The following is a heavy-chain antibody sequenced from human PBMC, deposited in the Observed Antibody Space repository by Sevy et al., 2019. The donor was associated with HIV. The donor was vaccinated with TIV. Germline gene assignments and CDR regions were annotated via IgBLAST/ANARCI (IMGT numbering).Heavy chain of an antibody. CDR2: ISSDGGNE. CDR3: ARCAIGVAGSYGMDI. D-gene: IGHD6-19*01. CDR1: GFTFNNYA. V-gene: IGHV3-30*04. J-gene: IGHJ6*02. Sequence: GGSLRLSCAASGFTFNNYAMHWVRQAPGKGLEWVALISSDGGNEYYADSVKGRFTISRDNSKNTLSLQMNSLRAEDTAMYSCARCAIGVAGSYGMDIWGQGTTVTVSS.